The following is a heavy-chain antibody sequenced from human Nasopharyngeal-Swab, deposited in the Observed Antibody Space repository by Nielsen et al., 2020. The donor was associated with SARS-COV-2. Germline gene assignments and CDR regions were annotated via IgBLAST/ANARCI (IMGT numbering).Heavy chain of an antibody. D-gene: IGHD3-22*01. Sequence: SVKVSCKASGGTFSSHAISWVRQAPGQGLEWMGGIIPIFGTANYAQKFQGRVTITADESTSTAYMELSSLRSEDTAVYYCASLPVTYYYDSSGYYFGYWGQGTLVTVSS. CDR3: ASLPVTYYYDSSGYYFGY. CDR1: GGTFSSHA. V-gene: IGHV1-69*13. CDR2: IIPIFGTA. J-gene: IGHJ4*02.